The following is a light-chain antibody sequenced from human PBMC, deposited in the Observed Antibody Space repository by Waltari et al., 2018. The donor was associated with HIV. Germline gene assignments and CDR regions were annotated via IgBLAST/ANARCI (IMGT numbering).Light chain of an antibody. V-gene: IGLV2-14*03. J-gene: IGLJ2*01. CDR2: AVT. CDR3: STHTTNDTLE. Sequence: QSALTQPASVSGSPGQSVTISCTGPRSPLGLYNFVSWYQQYPVHVPKVIIYAVTSRPSGVPHRFSGSRSGNTASLTISGLQVDDEAVYYCSTHTTNDTLEFGGGTKLTVL. CDR1: RSPLGLYNF.